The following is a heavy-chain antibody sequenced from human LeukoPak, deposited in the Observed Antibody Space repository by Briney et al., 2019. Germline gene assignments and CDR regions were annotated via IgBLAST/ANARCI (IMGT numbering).Heavy chain of an antibody. D-gene: IGHD6-19*01. Sequence: ASVEVSCKVSGYTLTELSMHWVRQAPGKGLEWMGGFDPEDGETIYAQKFQGRVTMTEDTSTDTAYMELSSLRSEDTAVYYCARDSSSGWETDYWGQGTLVTVSS. V-gene: IGHV1-24*01. CDR2: FDPEDGET. J-gene: IGHJ4*02. CDR3: ARDSSSGWETDY. CDR1: GYTLTELS.